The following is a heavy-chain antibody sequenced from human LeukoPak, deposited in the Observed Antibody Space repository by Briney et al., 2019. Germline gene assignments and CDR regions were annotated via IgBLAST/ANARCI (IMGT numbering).Heavy chain of an antibody. CDR1: GYTFTGYY. CDR3: ASDPRVAAVSYSWFDP. D-gene: IGHD4-11*01. CDR2: INPNSGGT. V-gene: IGHV1-2*06. J-gene: IGHJ5*02. Sequence: ASVKVSCKASGYTFTGYYMHWVRQAPGQGLEWMGRINPNSGGTNYAQKFQGRVTMTRDTSISTAYMELGRLSSDATAVYSCASDPRVAAVSYSWFDPWGQGTLVTVSS.